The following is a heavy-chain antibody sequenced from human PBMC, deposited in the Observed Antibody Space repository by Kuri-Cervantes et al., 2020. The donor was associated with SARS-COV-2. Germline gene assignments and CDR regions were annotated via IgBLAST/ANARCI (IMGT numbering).Heavy chain of an antibody. CDR1: GGSFSSYA. Sequence: SVKVSCKTSGGSFSSYAISWVRQAPGQGLEWMGRIIPIVGVPNYAQNFQGRVTITADTSTSTAYVELSSLRSEDTAVYYCARIDYWGQGTLVTVSS. CDR3: ARIDY. CDR2: IIPIVGVP. J-gene: IGHJ4*02. V-gene: IGHV1-69*04.